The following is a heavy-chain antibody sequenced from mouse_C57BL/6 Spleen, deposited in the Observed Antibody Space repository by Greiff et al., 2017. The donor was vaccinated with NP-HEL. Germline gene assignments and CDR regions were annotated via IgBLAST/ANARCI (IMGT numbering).Heavy chain of an antibody. J-gene: IGHJ2*01. CDR1: GYTFTSYW. Sequence: QVQLQQSGAELVKPGASVKLSCKASGYTFTSYWMQWVKQRPGQGLEWIGEIDPSDSYTNYNQKFKGKATLTVDTSSSTAYMQLSSLTSEDSAVYYCAAREGYWGQGTTLTVSS. CDR2: IDPSDSYT. CDR3: AAREGY. V-gene: IGHV1-50*01.